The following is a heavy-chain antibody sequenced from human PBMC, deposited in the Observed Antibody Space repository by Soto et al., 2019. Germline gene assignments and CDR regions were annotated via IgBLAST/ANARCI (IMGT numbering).Heavy chain of an antibody. CDR1: GGSFSGYY. CDR3: AREGVAIAAAGTSGWFDP. V-gene: IGHV4-34*01. Sequence: SETLSLTCAVYGGSFSGYYWSWIRQPPGKGLEWIGEINHSGSTNYNPSLRSRVTISVDTSKNQFSLKLSSVTAADTAVYYCAREGVAIAAAGTSGWFDPWGQGTLVTVSS. CDR2: INHSGST. J-gene: IGHJ5*02. D-gene: IGHD6-13*01.